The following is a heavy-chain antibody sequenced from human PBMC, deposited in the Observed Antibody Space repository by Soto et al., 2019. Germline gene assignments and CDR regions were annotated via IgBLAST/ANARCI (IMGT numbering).Heavy chain of an antibody. D-gene: IGHD4-17*01. Sequence: EVQLLESGGGLARPGWSLRLSCAASGFTFSSYAMSWVRQAPGKGLEWVSGISGSGGSTYYADSVKGRFTISRDNSRNTLYLQMTSLRAEDTAVYYCAKGGSVSVTSLVRPFDYWGQGTLVTVSS. CDR3: AKGGSVSVTSLVRPFDY. J-gene: IGHJ4*02. V-gene: IGHV3-23*01. CDR1: GFTFSSYA. CDR2: ISGSGGST.